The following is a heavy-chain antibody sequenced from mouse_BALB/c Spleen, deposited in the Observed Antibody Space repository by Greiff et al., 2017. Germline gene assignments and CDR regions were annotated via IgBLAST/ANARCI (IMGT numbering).Heavy chain of an antibody. CDR2: INPGSGGT. CDR3: ARGPYAMDY. J-gene: IGHJ4*01. Sequence: QVQLQQSGAELVRPGTSVKVSCKASGYAFTNYLIEWVKQRPGQGLEWIGVINPGSGGTNYNEKFKGKATLTADKSSSTAYMQLSSLTSDDSAVYFCARGPYAMDYWGQGTSVTVSS. CDR1: GYAFTNYL. V-gene: IGHV1-54*01.